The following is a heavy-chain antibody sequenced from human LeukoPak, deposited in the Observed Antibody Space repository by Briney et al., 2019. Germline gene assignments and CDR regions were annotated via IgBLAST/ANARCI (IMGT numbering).Heavy chain of an antibody. J-gene: IGHJ5*02. V-gene: IGHV4-39*01. CDR3: ARPYDILTGSSWFDP. CDR1: GGSISSSSYY. CDR2: IYYSGST. Sequence: TSETLSLTCTVSGGSISSSSYYWGWIRQPPGKGLEWIGSIYYSGSTYYNPSLKSRVTISVDTSKNQFSLKLSSVTAADTAVYYCARPYDILTGSSWFDPWGQGTLVTVSS. D-gene: IGHD3-9*01.